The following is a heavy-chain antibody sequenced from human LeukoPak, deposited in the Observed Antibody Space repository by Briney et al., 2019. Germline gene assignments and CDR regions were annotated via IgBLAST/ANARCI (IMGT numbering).Heavy chain of an antibody. CDR2: INPDSGGS. J-gene: IGHJ4*02. D-gene: IGHD1-14*01. V-gene: IGHV1-2*02. CDR3: ARDMTGGIWARATSFDH. Sequence: ASVKVSCKTSGYTFSAFYMHWVRQAPGQGPEGMGWINPDSGGSEYGQKFQGRVTFTSDTSSTTIYMEVRRLKSDDTAVYYCARDMTGGIWARATSFDHWGQGTLVTVSS. CDR1: GYTFSAFY.